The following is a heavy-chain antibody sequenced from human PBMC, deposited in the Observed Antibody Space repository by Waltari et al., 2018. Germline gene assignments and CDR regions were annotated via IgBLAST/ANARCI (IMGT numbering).Heavy chain of an antibody. CDR3: AKALSLSSSSQGAFDI. J-gene: IGHJ3*02. CDR1: GFTFSSSA. V-gene: IGHV3-23*01. Sequence: EVQLLESGGGLVQPGGSLRLSCAASGFTFSSSAMSWVRKAPGKGLEWVSAIRGSGGSTYYADSVKGRFTISRDNSKNTLYLQMNSLRAEDTAVYYCAKALSLSSSSQGAFDIWGQGTMVTVSS. D-gene: IGHD6-6*01. CDR2: IRGSGGST.